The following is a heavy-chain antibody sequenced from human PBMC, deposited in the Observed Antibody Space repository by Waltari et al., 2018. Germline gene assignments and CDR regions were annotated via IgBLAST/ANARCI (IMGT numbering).Heavy chain of an antibody. V-gene: IGHV4-59*01. CDR2: IYYSGST. CDR3: ARGDYSSSWYYYYGMDV. D-gene: IGHD6-13*01. J-gene: IGHJ6*02. Sequence: QVQLQESGPGLVKPSETLSLPCTVSGGSISSYSWSWIRQPPGKGLEWIGYIYYSGSTNYNPSLKSRVTISVDTSKNQFSLKLSSVTAADTAVYYCARGDYSSSWYYYYGMDVWGQGTTVTVSS. CDR1: GGSISSYS.